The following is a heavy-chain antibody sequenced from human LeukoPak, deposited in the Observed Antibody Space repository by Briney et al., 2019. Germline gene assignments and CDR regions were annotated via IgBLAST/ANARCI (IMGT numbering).Heavy chain of an antibody. CDR1: GGTFSSYA. Sequence: SVKVSCKASGGTFSSYAISWLRQAPGQGLEWMGRIIPILGIANYAQKFQGRVTITADKSTSTAYMELSSLRSEDTAVYYCATLRGYYYYGMDVWGQGTTVTVSS. V-gene: IGHV1-69*04. CDR3: ATLRGYYYYGMDV. J-gene: IGHJ6*02. CDR2: IIPILGIA.